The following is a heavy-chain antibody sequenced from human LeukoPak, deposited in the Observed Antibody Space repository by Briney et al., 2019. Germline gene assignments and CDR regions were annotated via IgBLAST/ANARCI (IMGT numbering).Heavy chain of an antibody. CDR3: ARGLDYTNWFDP. V-gene: IGHV4-61*02. CDR1: GCPIGSGTYY. CDR2: TYSTGST. D-gene: IGHD3-16*01. J-gene: IGHJ5*02. Sequence: SETLSLTCTVSGCPIGSGTYYWNWIRQPAGQGLEWIVRTYSTGSTDYNSSMKTRVTISVDTSENQFSLKLNSVTAADTAIYYCARGLDYTNWFDPWGQGILVTVSS.